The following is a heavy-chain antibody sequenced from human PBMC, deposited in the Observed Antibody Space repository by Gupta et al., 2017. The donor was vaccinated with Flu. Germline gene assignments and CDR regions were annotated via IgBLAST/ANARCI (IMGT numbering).Heavy chain of an antibody. CDR3: ARHTVGTTEDY. V-gene: IGHV4-59*08. CDR2: ISYRGST. Sequence: GSISSKLWSWIRQPPGKGLEWIGYISYRGSTNYNTSLRSRLTMSVDTSKNQVSLKLTSVTAADTAVYYCARHTVGTTEDYWGQGTLVTVSS. D-gene: IGHD1-7*01. J-gene: IGHJ4*02. CDR1: GSISSKL.